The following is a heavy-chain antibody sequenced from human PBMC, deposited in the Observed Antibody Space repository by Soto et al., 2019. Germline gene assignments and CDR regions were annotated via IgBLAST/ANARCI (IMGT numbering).Heavy chain of an antibody. CDR3: SRHQEGRSMVFYGMDV. V-gene: IGHV3-73*01. J-gene: IGHJ6*02. Sequence: PVGSLRLSCAASGFTLSGSDIHWVRQASGKGLEWVGRIRTKSNNFATSYAESVRGRFTISRDDSDNTASLQMSSLKTEDTAIYYCSRHQEGRSMVFYGMDVWGQGTTVTVSS. CDR2: IRTKSNNFAT. CDR1: GFTLSGSD. D-gene: IGHD3-10*01.